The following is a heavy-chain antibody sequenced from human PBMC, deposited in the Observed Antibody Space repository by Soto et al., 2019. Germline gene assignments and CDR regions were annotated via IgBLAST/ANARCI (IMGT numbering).Heavy chain of an antibody. CDR2: ISGSGGST. D-gene: IGHD3-22*01. CDR1: GFTSSSYA. CDR3: AKDQSGYYYDSSGSSFDY. J-gene: IGHJ4*02. Sequence: EVQLLESGGGLVQPGGSLRLSCAASGFTSSSYAMSWVRQAPGKGLEWVSAISGSGGSTYYADSVKGRFTISRDNSKNTLYLQMNSLRAEDTAVYYCAKDQSGYYYDSSGSSFDYWGQGTLVTVSS. V-gene: IGHV3-23*01.